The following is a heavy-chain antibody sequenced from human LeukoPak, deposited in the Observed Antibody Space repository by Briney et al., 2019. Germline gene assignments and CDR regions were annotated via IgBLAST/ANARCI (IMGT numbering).Heavy chain of an antibody. V-gene: IGHV3-33*01. CDR2: VWHDGSDE. CDR1: GFTFSSYG. J-gene: IGHJ5*02. CDR3: ARDLDYSNHFSWFDP. Sequence: GGSLRLSCVASGFTFSSYGMHWVRQAPGKGLEWVAIVWHDGSDEYYADSVKGRFTVSRDNSKNTIYLQLNGLRAEDTAVYYCARDLDYSNHFSWFDPWGQGALVIVSS. D-gene: IGHD4-11*01.